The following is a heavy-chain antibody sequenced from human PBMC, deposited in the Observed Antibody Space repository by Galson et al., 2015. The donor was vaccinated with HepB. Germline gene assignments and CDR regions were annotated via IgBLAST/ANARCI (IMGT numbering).Heavy chain of an antibody. CDR2: IRSKANSYAT. CDR1: GFTFSGSA. V-gene: IGHV3-73*01. Sequence: SLRLSCAASGFTFSGSAMHWVRQASGKGLEWVGRIRSKANSYATAYAASVKGRFTISRDDSKNTAYLQMNSLKTEDTAVYYCTRHIGEMATIPTYYYYGMDVWGQGTTVTVSS. D-gene: IGHD5-24*01. J-gene: IGHJ6*02. CDR3: TRHIGEMATIPTYYYYGMDV.